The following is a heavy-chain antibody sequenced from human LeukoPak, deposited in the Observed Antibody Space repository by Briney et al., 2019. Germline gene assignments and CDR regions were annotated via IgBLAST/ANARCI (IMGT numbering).Heavy chain of an antibody. J-gene: IGHJ4*02. CDR1: GGSINSYY. V-gene: IGHV4-59*01. CDR2: IYSSGST. CDR3: ARDAYSSSWYYFDS. D-gene: IGHD6-13*01. Sequence: PSETLSLTCTVSGGSINSYYWSWIRQPPGKGLEGIGYIYSSGSTDYNPSLKSRVTMSVDASKNQFSLKLSSVTAADTAVYYCARDAYSSSWYYFDSWGQGILVTVSS.